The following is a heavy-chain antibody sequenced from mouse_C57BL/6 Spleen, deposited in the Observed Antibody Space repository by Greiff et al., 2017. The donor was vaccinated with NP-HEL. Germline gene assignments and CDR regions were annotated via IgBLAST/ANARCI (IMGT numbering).Heavy chain of an antibody. CDR1: GFNFKDDY. Sequence: VQLKESGAELVRPGASVKLSCTASGFNFKDDYMHWVKQRPEQGLEWIGWIDPENGDTEYASKFQGKATITADTSSNTAYLQLSSLTSEDTAFYYCTTRRTTDLFAYWGQGTLVTVSA. CDR3: TTRRTTDLFAY. V-gene: IGHV14-4*01. CDR2: IDPENGDT. D-gene: IGHD1-1*01. J-gene: IGHJ3*01.